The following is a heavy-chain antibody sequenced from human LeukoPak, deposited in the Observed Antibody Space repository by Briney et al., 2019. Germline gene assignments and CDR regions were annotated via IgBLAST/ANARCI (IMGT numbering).Heavy chain of an antibody. J-gene: IGHJ6*03. V-gene: IGHV1-8*01. D-gene: IGHD4-17*01. CDR2: MNPNSGNT. Sequence: ASVKVSCKASGYTFTSYDINWVRQATGQGLEWMGWMNPNSGNTGYAQKFQGRVTMTRNTSISTANMELSSLRSEDTAVYYCARAKKRPTVTKYYYYYYMDVWGKGTTVTVSS. CDR1: GYTFTSYD. CDR3: ARAKKRPTVTKYYYYYYMDV.